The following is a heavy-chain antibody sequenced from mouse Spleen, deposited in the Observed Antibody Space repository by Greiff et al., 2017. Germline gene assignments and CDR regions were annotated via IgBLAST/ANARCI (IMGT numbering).Heavy chain of an antibody. CDR2: IDPSDSYT. V-gene: IGHV1-69*01. D-gene: IGHD4-1*01. CDR3: ARGLGHGY. J-gene: IGHJ2*01. Sequence: QVQLQQPGAELVMPGASVKLSCKASGYTFTSYWMHWVKQRPGQGLEWIGEIDPSDSYTNYNQKFKGKATLTVDKSSSTAYMQLSSLTSEDSAVYYCARGLGHGYWGLGTTLTVSS. CDR1: GYTFTSYW.